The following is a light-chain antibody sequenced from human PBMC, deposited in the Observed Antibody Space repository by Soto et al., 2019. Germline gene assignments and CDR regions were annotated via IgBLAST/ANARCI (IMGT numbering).Light chain of an antibody. CDR1: QSLAYRDGNTY. Sequence: DVVMTQSPLSLPVTLGQPASISCRSSQSLAYRDGNTYLNWFQQRPGQSPRRLIYEVSIRDSGVSDRFNGSVSDTDLTLKISREKTFVVAIYYCMQVTHLPWTFVKGTKVEIK. CDR2: EVS. CDR3: MQVTHLPWT. J-gene: IGKJ1*01. V-gene: IGKV2-30*01.